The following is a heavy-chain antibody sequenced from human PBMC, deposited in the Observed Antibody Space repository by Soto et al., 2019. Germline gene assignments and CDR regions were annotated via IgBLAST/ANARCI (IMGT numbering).Heavy chain of an antibody. D-gene: IGHD1-26*01. J-gene: IGHJ3*02. CDR2: ISSSDSPI. V-gene: IGHV3-48*03. CDR3: ARHLRGVGATKAFDI. CDR1: GFTFSSYE. Sequence: PVGSLRLSGAASGFTFSSYEMNWVRQAPGKGLEWVSYISSSDSPIYYADSVKGRFTISRDNAKNSLYLQTNSLRAEDTAVYYCARHLRGVGATKAFDIYGQGTMVTVSS.